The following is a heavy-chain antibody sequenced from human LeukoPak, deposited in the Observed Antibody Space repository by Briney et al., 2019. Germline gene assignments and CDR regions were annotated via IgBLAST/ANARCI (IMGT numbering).Heavy chain of an antibody. CDR2: INSDGSSA. V-gene: IGHV3-74*01. Sequence: GGSLRLSCAASGFTFSSYWMHWVRQAPGKGLVWVSRINSDGSSATYADSVKGRFTISRDNAKNTLSLQMNSLRAEDTAVYYCARDDYGDVPDLFDYWGQGTLVTVSS. J-gene: IGHJ4*02. CDR1: GFTFSSYW. D-gene: IGHD4-17*01. CDR3: ARDDYGDVPDLFDY.